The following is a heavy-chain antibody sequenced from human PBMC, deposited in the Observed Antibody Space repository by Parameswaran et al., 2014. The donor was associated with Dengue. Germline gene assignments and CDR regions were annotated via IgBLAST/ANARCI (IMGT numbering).Heavy chain of an antibody. V-gene: IGHV1-2*02. D-gene: IGHD3-22*01. J-gene: IGHJ4*02. Sequence: WVRQAPGQGLEWMGWINPNSGGTNYAQKFQGRVTMTRDTSISTAYMELSRLRSDDTAVYYCAKSLTMIVDYWGQGTLVTVSS. CDR2: INPNSGGT. CDR3: AKSLTMIVDY.